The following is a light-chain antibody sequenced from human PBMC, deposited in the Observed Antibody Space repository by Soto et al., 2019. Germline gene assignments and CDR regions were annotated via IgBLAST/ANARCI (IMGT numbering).Light chain of an antibody. CDR1: QSVSSY. V-gene: IGKV3-20*01. CDR2: GAS. Sequence: EIVLTQSPATLSLSPGERATLSCRASQSVSSYLAWYQQKPGQAPRLLIYGASSRATGVPDRFSGSGSGTDFTLTISRLEPEDYAVYFCQQYGGSSTFGQGTKVDIK. J-gene: IGKJ1*01. CDR3: QQYGGSST.